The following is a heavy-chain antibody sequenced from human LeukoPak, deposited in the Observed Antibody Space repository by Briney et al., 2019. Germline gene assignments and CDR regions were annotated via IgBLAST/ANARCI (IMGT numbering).Heavy chain of an antibody. CDR2: IYYTGNT. CDR1: GGSISNSGYY. V-gene: IGHV4-39*01. D-gene: IGHD1-26*01. Sequence: SETLSLTCTVSGGSISNSGYYWGWIRQPPGKGLEWIGSIYYTGNTYYNPSLNSRVTISVDTSKNQFSLKLSSVTAADTAVYYCARGRGIVGATEDEYYFDYWGQGTLVTVSS. CDR3: ARGRGIVGATEDEYYFDY. J-gene: IGHJ4*02.